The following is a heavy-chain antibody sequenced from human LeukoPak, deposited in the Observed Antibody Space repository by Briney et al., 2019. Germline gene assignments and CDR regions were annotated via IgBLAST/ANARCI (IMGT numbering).Heavy chain of an antibody. V-gene: IGHV4-59*01. D-gene: IGHD1-26*01. Sequence: PSETLSLTCTVSGGSISSYYWSWIRQPPGKGLEGIGYIYYSGSTNYNPSLKSRVTISVDTSKNQFSLKLSSVTAADTAVYYCARLLNTPLLYYYGMDVWGKGTTVTVSS. CDR3: ARLLNTPLLYYYGMDV. CDR2: IYYSGST. J-gene: IGHJ6*04. CDR1: GGSISSYY.